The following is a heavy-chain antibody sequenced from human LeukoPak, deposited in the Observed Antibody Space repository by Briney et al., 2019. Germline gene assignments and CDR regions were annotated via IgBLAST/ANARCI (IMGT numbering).Heavy chain of an antibody. V-gene: IGHV3-7*01. D-gene: IGHD5/OR15-5a*01. J-gene: IGHJ5*02. Sequence: GGSLRLSCAASGFTFSSYWMSWVRQAPGKGLEWVANIKRDASEKYYMDSVKGRFTISRDNAKNSLYLQMNSLRAEDTAVYYCAKEGQRGSYGVYDDYHWGQGTLVTVSS. CDR1: GFTFSSYW. CDR2: IKRDASEK. CDR3: AKEGQRGSYGVYDDYH.